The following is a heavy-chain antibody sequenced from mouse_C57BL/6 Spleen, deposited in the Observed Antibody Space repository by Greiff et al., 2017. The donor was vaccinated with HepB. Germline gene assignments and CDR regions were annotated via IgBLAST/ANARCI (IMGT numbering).Heavy chain of an antibody. CDR1: GYTFTSYW. V-gene: IGHV1-55*01. CDR2: IYPGSGST. D-gene: IGHD6-1*01. Sequence: VQLQQPGAELVKPGASVKMSCKASGYTFTSYWITWVKQRPGQGLEWIGDIYPGSGSTNYNEKFKSKATLTVDTSSSTAYMQLGSLTSEVAAVYYCARGGQPSDYWGQGTSVTVSS. J-gene: IGHJ4*01. CDR3: ARGGQPSDY.